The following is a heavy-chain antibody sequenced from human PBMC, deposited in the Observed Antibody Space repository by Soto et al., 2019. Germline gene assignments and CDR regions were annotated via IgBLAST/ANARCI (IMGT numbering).Heavy chain of an antibody. V-gene: IGHV4-31*03. J-gene: IGHJ5*02. CDR3: VRDRALDSSGHWFDT. D-gene: IGHD3-22*01. CDR1: GRPVSSGGYY. Sequence: SETLSLTCTVSGRPVSSGGYYWTWIRQHPGRGLEWIEYIYHIGSPYYNPSLENRVTISLDTSKNQFSLNLTSVTAADTAIYYCVRDRALDSSGHWFDTWGQGTLVTVSS. CDR2: IYHIGSP.